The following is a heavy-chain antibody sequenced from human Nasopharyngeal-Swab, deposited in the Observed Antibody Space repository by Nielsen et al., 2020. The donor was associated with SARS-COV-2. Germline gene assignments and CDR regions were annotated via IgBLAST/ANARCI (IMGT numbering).Heavy chain of an antibody. CDR1: GFTFSSYG. J-gene: IGHJ6*02. Sequence: GGSLRLSCAASGFTFSSYGMHWVRQAPGKGLEWVAVISYDGSNKYYADSVKGRFTISRDNSKNTLYLQMNSLRAGDTAVYYCASRASLWFGERYYYGMDVWGQGTTVTVSS. V-gene: IGHV3-30*03. CDR3: ASRASLWFGERYYYGMDV. CDR2: ISYDGSNK. D-gene: IGHD3-10*01.